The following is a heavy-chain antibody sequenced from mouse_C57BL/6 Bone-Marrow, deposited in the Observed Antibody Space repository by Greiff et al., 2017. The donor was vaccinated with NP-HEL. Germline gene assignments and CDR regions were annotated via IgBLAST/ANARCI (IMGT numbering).Heavy chain of an antibody. V-gene: IGHV5-4*01. J-gene: IGHJ1*03. CDR2: ISDGGSYT. CDR1: GFTFSSYA. D-gene: IGHD1-1*01. Sequence: EVQLVESGGGLVKPGGSLKLSCAASGFTFSSYAMSWVRQTPEKRLEWVATISDGGSYTYYPDNVKGRFTISRDNAKNHLYLQMSHLKSADTAMYYCARDCDYGSRGYFDVWGTGTTVTVST. CDR3: ARDCDYGSRGYFDV.